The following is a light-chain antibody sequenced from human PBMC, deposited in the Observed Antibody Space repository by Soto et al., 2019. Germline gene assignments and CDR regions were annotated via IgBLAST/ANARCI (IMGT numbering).Light chain of an antibody. CDR1: SSDVGAYDY. CDR2: EVS. CDR3: STRV. V-gene: IGLV2-14*03. J-gene: IGLJ1*01. Sequence: QSVLTQPASVSGSPGQSITISCTGTSSDVGAYDYVSWYQQHPDKAPKLMIYEVSNRPSGVSNRFSGSKSVNTATLTISGLQAEDEADSSSSTRVFGTGTQLTVL.